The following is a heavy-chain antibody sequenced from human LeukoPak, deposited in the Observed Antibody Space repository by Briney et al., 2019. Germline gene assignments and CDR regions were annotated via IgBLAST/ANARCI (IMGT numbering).Heavy chain of an antibody. Sequence: GGSLRLSCAASGFTFSSYGMHWVRQAPGKGLEWVAVISYDGSNKYYADSVKGRFTISRDNSKNTLYLQMNSLRAEDTAVYYCAKDRGTVRGVIEYYYYYYMDVWGKGTTVTISS. J-gene: IGHJ6*03. CDR1: GFTFSSYG. D-gene: IGHD3-10*01. CDR3: AKDRGTVRGVIEYYYYYYMDV. V-gene: IGHV3-30*18. CDR2: ISYDGSNK.